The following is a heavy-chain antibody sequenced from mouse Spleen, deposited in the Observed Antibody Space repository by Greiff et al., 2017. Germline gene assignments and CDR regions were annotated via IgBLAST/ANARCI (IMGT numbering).Heavy chain of an antibody. D-gene: IGHD3-3*01. J-gene: IGHJ2*01. CDR2: IDPSDSYT. CDR1: GYTFTSYW. V-gene: IGHV1-69*01. CDR3: ARSGVSDRGSNY. Sequence: VQLQQSGAELVMPGASVKLSCKASGYTFTSYWMHWVKQRPGQGLEWIGEIDPSDSYTNYNQKFKGKATLTVDKSSSTAYMQLSSLTSEDSAVYYCARSGVSDRGSNYWGQGTTLTGSS.